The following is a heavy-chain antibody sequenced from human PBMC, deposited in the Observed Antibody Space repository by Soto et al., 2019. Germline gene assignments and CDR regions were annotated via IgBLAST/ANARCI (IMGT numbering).Heavy chain of an antibody. Sequence: GGSLRLSCAASGFTFSSYAMNWVRQVPGKGPEWVSHISVTGDTYYADSVRGRFTISRDNSKNTLFLQMNSLRAEDTAVYYCAKSLSMATSFDYWGQGTPVTVSS. D-gene: IGHD2-21*01. V-gene: IGHV3-23*01. CDR2: ISVTGDT. J-gene: IGHJ4*02. CDR1: GFTFSSYA. CDR3: AKSLSMATSFDY.